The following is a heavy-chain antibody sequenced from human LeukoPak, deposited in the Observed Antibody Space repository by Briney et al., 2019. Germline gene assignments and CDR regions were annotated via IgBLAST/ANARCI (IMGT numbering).Heavy chain of an antibody. D-gene: IGHD3-16*01. V-gene: IGHV3-30*02. Sequence: PGGSLRLSCAASGLIFSSYGMHWVRQAPGEGLEWVAYIRHDESKTFYADSVKGRFTISRDNSKNTLYLQMHSLRVEDTALYYCAKPVIPSAYQGTYYMDVWGKGTTVTVSS. CDR1: GLIFSSYG. CDR3: AKPVIPSAYQGTYYMDV. J-gene: IGHJ6*03. CDR2: IRHDESKT.